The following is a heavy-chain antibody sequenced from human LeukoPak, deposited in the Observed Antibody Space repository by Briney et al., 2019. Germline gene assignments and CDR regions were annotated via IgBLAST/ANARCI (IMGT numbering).Heavy chain of an antibody. J-gene: IGHJ5*02. V-gene: IGHV2-70*04. D-gene: IGHD4/OR15-4a*01. CDR3: ARLQGATIGAKWFDP. Sequence: SGPTLVNPTQTLTLTCTFSGFPLTTTGMRVSWVRQPPGKALEWLARIDWDDDKFYSTSLKTRLTISKDTSKNQVVLTMTNMDPVDTATYYCARLQGATIGAKWFDPWGQGTLVTVSS. CDR1: GFPLTTTGMR. CDR2: IDWDDDK.